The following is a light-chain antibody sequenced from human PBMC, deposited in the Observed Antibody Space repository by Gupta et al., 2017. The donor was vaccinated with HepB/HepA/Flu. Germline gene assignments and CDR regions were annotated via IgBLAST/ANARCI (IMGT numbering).Light chain of an antibody. Sequence: DIVMTHSPLSVSVTPVDPSCISCRSSQSLLHSSGYNNLDWYLQKPGQSPKLLIYLGSNRASGVPARFSGSGSGTDFTLHISRVEAEDVGVYYCQHAQQIPQTFGPGTKVEIK. CDR1: QSLLHSSGYNN. CDR3: QHAQQIPQT. V-gene: IGKV2-28*01. CDR2: LGS. J-gene: IGKJ1*01.